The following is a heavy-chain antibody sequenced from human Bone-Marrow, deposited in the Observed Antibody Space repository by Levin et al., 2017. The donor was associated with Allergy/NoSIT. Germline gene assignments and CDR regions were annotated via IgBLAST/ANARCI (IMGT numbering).Heavy chain of an antibody. V-gene: IGHV3-33*03. J-gene: IGHJ6*02. CDR1: GFTFRSFG. Sequence: GESLKISCVASGFTFRSFGIHWVRQAPGKGLEWVAIIWYDGSEKYYAGSVKGRFTISRDNSRNTLYLQMDDLRAEDTAVYYCARRLVPAGQSYYGMDVWGQGTTVIVSS. D-gene: IGHD6-6*01. CDR3: ARRLVPAGQSYYGMDV. CDR2: IWYDGSEK.